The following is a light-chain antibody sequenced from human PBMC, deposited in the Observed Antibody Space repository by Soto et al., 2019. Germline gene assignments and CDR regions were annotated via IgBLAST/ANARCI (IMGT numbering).Light chain of an antibody. V-gene: IGKV3-11*01. CDR3: QQRSNWPRLT. CDR1: QSVSSY. CDR2: DAS. J-gene: IGKJ4*01. Sequence: EIVLTQSPATLSLSPGERATLSCRASQSVSSYFAWYQQKPGQAPRLLIYDASNRATGIPARFSGSVSGTDFTLTISSLEPEDFAVYYCQQRSNWPRLTFGGGTKVEIK.